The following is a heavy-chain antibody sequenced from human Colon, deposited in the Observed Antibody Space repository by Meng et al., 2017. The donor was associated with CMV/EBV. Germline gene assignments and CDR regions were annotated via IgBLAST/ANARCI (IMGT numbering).Heavy chain of an antibody. CDR2: FSVTGAT. J-gene: IGHJ6*02. D-gene: IGHD2-15*01. CDR3: AKEQVVVTTAPGRDGLGV. Sequence: SETLSLTCTVSGVSISNNDYYWVWVRQPPGKGLEWIASFSVTGATYKNPSLTSRVTISVDTSKNQFSLNLRSVTTADTAVYYCAKEQVVVTTAPGRDGLGVWGQGTTVTVSS. V-gene: IGHV4-39*07. CDR1: GVSISNNDYY.